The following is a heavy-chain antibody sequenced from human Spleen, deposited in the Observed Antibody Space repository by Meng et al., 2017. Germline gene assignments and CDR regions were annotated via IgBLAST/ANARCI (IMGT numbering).Heavy chain of an antibody. CDR2: IYYSGRT. D-gene: IGHD2-15*01. CDR1: GGSISSYY. J-gene: IGHJ6*02. V-gene: IGHV4-59*01. CDR3: AREGYWSGGSCFGSPEDYYYYGMDV. Sequence: SETLSLTCTVSGGSISSYYWSWIRQPPGKGLEWIGYIYYSGRTNYNPSLKSRVTISVDTSKNQCSLKLSSVTAADTAVDYCAREGYWSGGSCFGSPEDYYYYGMDVWGQGTMVTVS.